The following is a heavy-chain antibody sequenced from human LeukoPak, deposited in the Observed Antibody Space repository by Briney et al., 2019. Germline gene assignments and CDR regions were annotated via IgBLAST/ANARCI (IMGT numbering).Heavy chain of an antibody. Sequence: PGGSLRLSCAASGFTFSSYAMGWVRQAPGKGLEWVSAITASGGNTYYADSVKGRFTISRDNSKNTLYLQVNSLRAEDTAVYYCAKDLDSSGYYLGENFDYWGQGTLVTVSS. CDR1: GFTFSSYA. D-gene: IGHD3-22*01. CDR3: AKDLDSSGYYLGENFDY. V-gene: IGHV3-23*01. CDR2: ITASGGNT. J-gene: IGHJ4*02.